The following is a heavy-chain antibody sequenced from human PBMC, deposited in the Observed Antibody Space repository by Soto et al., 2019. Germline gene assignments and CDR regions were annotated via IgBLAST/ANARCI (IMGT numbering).Heavy chain of an antibody. CDR3: SNWFDP. CDR2: INSDGIST. CDR1: GFTFSTYW. J-gene: IGHJ5*02. V-gene: IGHV3-74*01. Sequence: EVQLVESGGGLVQPGGSLRLSCAAFGFTFSTYWMHWVRQAPGKGVVWVARINSDGISTYYADSVKGRFTISRDNAKHTLYLQMNSLRAEDTAAYYCSNWFDPWGQGTLVTVSS.